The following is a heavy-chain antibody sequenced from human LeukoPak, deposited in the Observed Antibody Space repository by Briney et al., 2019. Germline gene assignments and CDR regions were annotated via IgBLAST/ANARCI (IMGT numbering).Heavy chain of an antibody. CDR1: GFTFNTYA. D-gene: IGHD4-17*01. V-gene: IGHV3-23*01. J-gene: IGHJ4*02. CDR2: ISENGEST. CDR3: ASYFHYGDYASLWY. Sequence: GGSLRLSCAASGFTFNTYAMSWVRQAPGKGLEWVSSISENGESTYYADSVKGRFTISRDNSRNTLYLQMNSLRAGDTAVYYCASYFHYGDYASLWYWGQGTLVTVSS.